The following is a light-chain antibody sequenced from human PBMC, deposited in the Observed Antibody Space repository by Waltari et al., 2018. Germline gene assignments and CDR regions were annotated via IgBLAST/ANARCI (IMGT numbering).Light chain of an antibody. V-gene: IGKV1-5*03. J-gene: IGKJ3*01. CDR1: QNINSW. CDR2: KAS. CDR3: QQYNSYHIFT. Sequence: DIQMTQSPSTLSASVGDRVTITCRASQNINSWWAWYQQKPWKAPKLLIYKASSLETGAPSRFSGSESGTEFTLTINSLQPDDFATYYCQQYNSYHIFTFGPGTKVEI.